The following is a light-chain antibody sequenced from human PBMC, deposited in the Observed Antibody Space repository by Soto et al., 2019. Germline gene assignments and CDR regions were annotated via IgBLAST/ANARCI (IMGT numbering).Light chain of an antibody. J-gene: IGKJ5*01. CDR1: QGVTTN. CDR3: QQYNNWPFS. CDR2: DVS. Sequence: EIVMTQYPATLSVSPGERVTLSCMAGQGVTTNFAWYQQKSGQSPRLLIYDVSTRATGVPARFSGTGSETDFTLTISGLQSEDSAVYFCQQYNNWPFSFGQGTRLEIK. V-gene: IGKV3-15*01.